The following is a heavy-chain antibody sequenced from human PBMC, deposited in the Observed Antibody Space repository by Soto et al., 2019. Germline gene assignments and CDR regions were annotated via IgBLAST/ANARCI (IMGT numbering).Heavy chain of an antibody. CDR1: GFSLTTSGVG. Sequence: QITLNESGPTLVKPTQTLTLTCTFSGFSLTTSGVGVGWIRQSPGKAPEWLALIYWDDDKRYSPSLKSRLTITKDTSKTQVVRTMANLDTADTATYYCANRVLRTVFGLVTTTAIYFDFWGQGTPVAVSS. CDR3: ANRVLRTVFGLVTTTAIYFDF. CDR2: IYWDDDK. D-gene: IGHD3-3*01. J-gene: IGHJ4*02. V-gene: IGHV2-5*02.